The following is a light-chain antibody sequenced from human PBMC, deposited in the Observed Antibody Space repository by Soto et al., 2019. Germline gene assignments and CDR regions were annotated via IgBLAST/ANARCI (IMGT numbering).Light chain of an antibody. V-gene: IGLV4-69*01. J-gene: IGLJ3*02. Sequence: QLVLTQSPSASASLGPSVKLTCTLSSGHSSYAIAWHQQQPEKGPRYLMKLNSDGSHSKGDGIPDRFSGSSSGAERYLTISSLQSEDEADYYCQTWGTGPWVFGGGTKLTVL. CDR3: QTWGTGPWV. CDR1: SGHSSYA. CDR2: LNSDGSH.